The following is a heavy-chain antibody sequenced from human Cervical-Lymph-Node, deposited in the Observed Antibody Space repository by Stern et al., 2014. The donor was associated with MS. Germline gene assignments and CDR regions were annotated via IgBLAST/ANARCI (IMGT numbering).Heavy chain of an antibody. CDR1: GFTFRTYA. CDR3: ARGGRGVGLEY. CDR2: VSYDGTQR. D-gene: IGHD3-10*01. Sequence: VQLVQSGGGVVQPGRSLSLSCVASGFTFRTYAMHWVRQAPGKGLEWVAFVSYDGTQRNSTESVKARFTISRDNSKNTLYLHMNSLRDEDAAVYFCARGGRGVGLEYWGQGTLVTVSS. V-gene: IGHV3-30-3*01. J-gene: IGHJ4*02.